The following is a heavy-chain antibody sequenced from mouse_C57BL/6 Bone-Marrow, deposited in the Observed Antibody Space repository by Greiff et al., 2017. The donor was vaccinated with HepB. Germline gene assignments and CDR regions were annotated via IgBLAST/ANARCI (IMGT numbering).Heavy chain of an antibody. V-gene: IGHV1-15*01. J-gene: IGHJ2*01. CDR1: GYTFTDYE. Sequence: VQGVESGAELVRPGASVTLSCKASGYTFTDYEMHWVKQTPVHGLEWIGAIDPETGGTAYNQKFKGKAILTADKSSSTAYMELRSLTSEDSAVYYCTRRSDWGQGTTLTVAS. CDR2: IDPETGGT. CDR3: TRRSD.